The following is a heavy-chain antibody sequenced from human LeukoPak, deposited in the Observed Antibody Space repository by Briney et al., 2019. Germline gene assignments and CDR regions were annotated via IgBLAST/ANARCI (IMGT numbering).Heavy chain of an antibody. CDR3: ARVTYLRPYQLDY. Sequence: ASVKVSCKASGYTFANYGINWVRQAPGQGLEWMGWISLDSGNTGYAQRVQGRVTLTTDTSTSTAYMELRSLRSDDTAVYFRARVTYLRPYQLDYWGQGILVSISS. D-gene: IGHD2-2*01. CDR2: ISLDSGNT. CDR1: GYTFANYG. J-gene: IGHJ4*02. V-gene: IGHV1-18*01.